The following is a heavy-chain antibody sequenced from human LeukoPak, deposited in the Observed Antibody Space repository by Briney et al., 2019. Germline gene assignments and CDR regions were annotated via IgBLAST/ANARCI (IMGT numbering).Heavy chain of an antibody. Sequence: GASVKVSCKASGYTFTSYYMHWVRQAPGQGLEWMGLINPSGGSTSYAQKFQGRVTMTRDTSTSTVYMELSSLRSEDTAVYYCARATITQYDFWSGYYTYWGQGTLVTVSS. J-gene: IGHJ4*02. CDR2: INPSGGST. V-gene: IGHV1-46*03. CDR1: GYTFTSYY. CDR3: ARATITQYDFWSGYYTY. D-gene: IGHD3-3*01.